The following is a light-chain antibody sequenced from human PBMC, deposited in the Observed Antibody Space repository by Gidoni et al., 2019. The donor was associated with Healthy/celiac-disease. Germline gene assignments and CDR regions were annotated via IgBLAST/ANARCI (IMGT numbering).Light chain of an antibody. Sequence: DIQLTQSPSSLSASVGDRVTITCRASQSISSYLNWYQQKPGKAPKLLIYAASSLQSGVPSRFSGSGSGTDFTLTISSLQPEDFATYYCQQSYSTPFTFXPXTKLDIK. CDR2: AAS. CDR1: QSISSY. V-gene: IGKV1-39*01. J-gene: IGKJ3*01. CDR3: QQSYSTPFT.